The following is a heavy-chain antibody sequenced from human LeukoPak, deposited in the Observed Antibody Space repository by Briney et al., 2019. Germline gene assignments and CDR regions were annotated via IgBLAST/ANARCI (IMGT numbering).Heavy chain of an antibody. V-gene: IGHV4-39*07. Sequence: PSETLSLTCTVSGGSISSSSYYWTWIRQPPGKGLEWIGEIDHSGSTNYNPSLESRVTTSIDTSKNQVSLKVTSVTAADTAVYYCARGRPYDFWSGYSDYWGQGTLVTVSS. J-gene: IGHJ4*02. D-gene: IGHD3-3*01. CDR1: GGSISSSSYY. CDR2: IDHSGST. CDR3: ARGRPYDFWSGYSDY.